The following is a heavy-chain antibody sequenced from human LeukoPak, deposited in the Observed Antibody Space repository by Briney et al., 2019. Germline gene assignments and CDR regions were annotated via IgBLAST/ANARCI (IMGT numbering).Heavy chain of an antibody. Sequence: GGSLRLSCAASGFTFSDYYISWIRQAPGKGLEWVSYISSSSSYTNYADSVKGRFTISRDNAKNSLYLQMNSLRAEDTAVYYCARSWSPVLLPFDYWGQGTLVTVSS. CDR1: GFTFSDYY. CDR3: ARSWSPVLLPFDY. D-gene: IGHD2-15*01. J-gene: IGHJ4*02. CDR2: ISSSSSYT. V-gene: IGHV3-11*03.